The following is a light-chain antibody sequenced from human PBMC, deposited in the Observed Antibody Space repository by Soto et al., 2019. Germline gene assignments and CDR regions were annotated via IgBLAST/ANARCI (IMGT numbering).Light chain of an antibody. CDR3: MQATQFPPYT. J-gene: IGKJ2*01. CDR1: QSLVHRDGNTY. Sequence: DIVMTQTPLSSPVTLGQPASISCKSSQSLVHRDGNTYLSWLHQRPGQPPRLLIYKVSHRFSGVPDRFSGSGAGTDFTLKIRRVEAEDVGVYYCMQATQFPPYTFGQGTKLEIK. V-gene: IGKV2-24*01. CDR2: KVS.